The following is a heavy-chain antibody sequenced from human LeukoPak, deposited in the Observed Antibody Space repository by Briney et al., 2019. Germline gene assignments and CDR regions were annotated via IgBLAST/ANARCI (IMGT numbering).Heavy chain of an antibody. CDR3: AKEGAAAAFDY. D-gene: IGHD6-13*01. CDR2: ISWDGGST. CDR1: GFTFDDYT. Sequence: GGSLRLSCAASGFTFDDYTMHWVRQAPGRGLEWVSLISWDGGSTYYADSVKGRFTISRDNSKNSLYLQMNSLRTEDTALYYCAKEGAAAAFDYWGQGTLVTVSS. V-gene: IGHV3-43*01. J-gene: IGHJ4*02.